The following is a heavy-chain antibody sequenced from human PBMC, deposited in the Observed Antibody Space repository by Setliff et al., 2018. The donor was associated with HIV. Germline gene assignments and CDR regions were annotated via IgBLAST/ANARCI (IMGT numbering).Heavy chain of an antibody. CDR1: GYTFTSYD. D-gene: IGHD6-13*01. J-gene: IGHJ5*02. V-gene: IGHV1-8*02. CDR3: ARQGAAADGFDP. Sequence: ASVKVSCKASGYTFTSYDINWVRQATGQGLEWMGWMNPNSGNTGYAQKFQGWVTMTRDTSITTAYMELSRLTSDDTAVYYCARQGAAADGFDPWGQGTLVTVSS. CDR2: MNPNSGNT.